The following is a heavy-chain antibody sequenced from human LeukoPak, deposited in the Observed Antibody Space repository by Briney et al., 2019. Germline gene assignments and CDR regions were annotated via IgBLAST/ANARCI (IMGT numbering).Heavy chain of an antibody. J-gene: IGHJ4*02. CDR3: ATAPAAADSF. CDR2: IERDGSEK. D-gene: IGHD6-13*01. Sequence: GGSLILSCAASGFTFSNFWMTWVRPAPGKGLEWVANIERDGSEKTYVDSVKGRFTISRDNAKNSLFLQMSSLRADDTAVYYCATAPAAADSFWGQGTLVAVSS. V-gene: IGHV3-7*01. CDR1: GFTFSNFW.